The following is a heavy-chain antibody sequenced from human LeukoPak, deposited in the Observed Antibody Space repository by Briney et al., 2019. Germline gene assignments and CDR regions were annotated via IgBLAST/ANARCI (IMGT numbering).Heavy chain of an antibody. CDR2: ISYDGGNE. Sequence: PGGSLRLSCAASGFNFRTYGIHWVRQGPGKGLEWVSFISYDGGNEFYADSVKGRFTISRDNDKNTVYLQMNSLRADDTAVYSCARDLLRGIRGKKDSFDIWGRGTMVIVSS. D-gene: IGHD1-1*01. CDR3: ARDLLRGIRGKKDSFDI. CDR1: GFNFRTYG. V-gene: IGHV3-33*05. J-gene: IGHJ3*02.